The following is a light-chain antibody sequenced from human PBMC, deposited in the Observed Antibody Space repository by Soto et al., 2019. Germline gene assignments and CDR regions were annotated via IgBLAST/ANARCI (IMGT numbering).Light chain of an antibody. CDR2: AAS. J-gene: IGKJ5*01. CDR3: QHLDSYST. CDR1: QCISSY. V-gene: IGKV1-9*01. Sequence: DIQLTQSPSFLSASVEDRVTITCRASQCISSYLAWYQQKPGKAPKLLIYAASTLQSGVPSRFSGTGSVTEFTLTISSLQPEDFATYYCQHLDSYSTFGQGTRLEIK.